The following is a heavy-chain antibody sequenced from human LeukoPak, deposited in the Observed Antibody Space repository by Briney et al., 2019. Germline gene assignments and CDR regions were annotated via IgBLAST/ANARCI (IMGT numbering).Heavy chain of an antibody. Sequence: GGSMRLSCAASGFTFSNYAMSWVRQAPGKGLEWVSGVGGSGDSTYYADSVKDRFTISRDISKNTLYLQMNSLRAEDTAVYYCAKYAAGWLPTAKYYFDYWGQRTLVTVSS. V-gene: IGHV3-23*01. CDR3: AKYAAGWLPTAKYYFDY. CDR2: VGGSGDST. CDR1: GFTFSNYA. D-gene: IGHD2-2*01. J-gene: IGHJ4*02.